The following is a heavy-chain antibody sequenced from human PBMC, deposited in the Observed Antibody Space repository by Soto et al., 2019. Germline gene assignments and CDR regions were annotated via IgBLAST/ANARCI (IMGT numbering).Heavy chain of an antibody. Sequence: QVQLVQSGAEVKKPGSSVKVSCKASGGTFSSYAISWVRQAPGQGLEWMGGIIPIFGTANSAQKFQGRVTIAADESTSTADMELSSLGSEDTAVYYCARSYDSSGYGGMDVWGQGTTVTVSS. CDR3: ARSYDSSGYGGMDV. V-gene: IGHV1-69*01. D-gene: IGHD3-22*01. J-gene: IGHJ6*02. CDR1: GGTFSSYA. CDR2: IIPIFGTA.